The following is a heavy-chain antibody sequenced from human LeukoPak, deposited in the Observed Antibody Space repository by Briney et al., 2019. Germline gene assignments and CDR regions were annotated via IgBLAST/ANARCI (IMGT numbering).Heavy chain of an antibody. CDR3: ARIRDGYNDAYNL. D-gene: IGHD5-24*01. J-gene: IGHJ3*01. CDR1: GYTFTNSY. Sequence: ASVKVSCKASGYTFTNSYIHWVRQAPGQVLEWMGLINPDGGNTNYAQNFQGRVTLTRDTSTSTVYMELSSLRSEDTAIYYCARIRDGYNDAYNLWGQGTVVTVPS. CDR2: INPDGGNT. V-gene: IGHV1-46*01.